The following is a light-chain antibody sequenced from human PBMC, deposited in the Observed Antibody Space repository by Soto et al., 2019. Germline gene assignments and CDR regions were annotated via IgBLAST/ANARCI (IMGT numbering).Light chain of an antibody. V-gene: IGKV1-27*01. CDR2: AAS. CDR1: QRIDNF. Sequence: DIQVSQSPSSLSASVGDRVTITCRASQRIDNFLDWYQQKPGKVPKLLIYAASTLESGVPSRFSASGSGIDFTLTISSLQPEDVATYYCQKYNSGPRTFGQGTKLEI. CDR3: QKYNSGPRT. J-gene: IGKJ1*01.